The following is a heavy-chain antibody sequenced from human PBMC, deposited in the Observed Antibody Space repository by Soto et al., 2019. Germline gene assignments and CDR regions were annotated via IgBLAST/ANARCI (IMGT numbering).Heavy chain of an antibody. CDR2: ISYDGSNK. D-gene: IGHD6-19*01. Sequence: PGGSLRLSCSASGFSFSSYAMHWVRQAPGKGLEWVAVISYDGSNKYYADSVKGRFSISRDNSKNTLYLQMNSLRAEDTAVYYCARDWGGAVAGTGGYYYYGTDVWGQGTTVTVSS. CDR3: ARDWGGAVAGTGGYYYYGTDV. J-gene: IGHJ6*02. V-gene: IGHV3-30-3*01. CDR1: GFSFSSYA.